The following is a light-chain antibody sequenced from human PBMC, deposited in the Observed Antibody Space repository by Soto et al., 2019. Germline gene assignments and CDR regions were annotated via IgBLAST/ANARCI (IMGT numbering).Light chain of an antibody. CDR3: HQLNSYPSIT. CDR1: QAISSY. J-gene: IGKJ5*01. CDR2: AAS. Sequence: IPMTQSPSSLSASVGDRVTITSRASQAISSYLAWYQQKPGKAPKILIYAASTLQSGVPSRFSGSGSGTEFSLTISSLQPEDFATYYCHQLNSYPSITFGQGTRLEIK. V-gene: IGKV1-9*01.